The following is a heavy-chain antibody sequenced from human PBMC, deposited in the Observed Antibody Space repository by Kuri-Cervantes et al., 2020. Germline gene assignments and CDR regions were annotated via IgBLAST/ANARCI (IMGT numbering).Heavy chain of an antibody. CDR1: GFTFSSYW. CDR2: IKQDGSEK. V-gene: IGHV3-7*01. Sequence: GGSLRLSCAASGFTFSSYWMSWVRQAPGKGLEWVANIKQDGSEKYYVDSVKGRFTISRDNAKNSLYLQMNSLRAEDTAVYYCARDRPPYYDFWSGYSPFDYWGQGTLVTVSS. D-gene: IGHD3-3*01. CDR3: ARDRPPYYDFWSGYSPFDY. J-gene: IGHJ4*02.